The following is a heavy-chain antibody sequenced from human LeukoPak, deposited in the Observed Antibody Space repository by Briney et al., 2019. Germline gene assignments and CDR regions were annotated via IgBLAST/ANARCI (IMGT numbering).Heavy chain of an antibody. CDR3: AGLLTGGIAAASSFDY. CDR2: ISGTGGRR. D-gene: IGHD6-13*01. V-gene: IGHV3-23*01. Sequence: PGGSLRLSCAASGFTFSSYAMSWVRQAPGKGLEWVSVISGTGGRRYYADSVKGRVTISRDDPKNTLYLQMNSLRAEDTAIYFCAGLLTGGIAAASSFDYWGQGTLVTVSS. CDR1: GFTFSSYA. J-gene: IGHJ4*02.